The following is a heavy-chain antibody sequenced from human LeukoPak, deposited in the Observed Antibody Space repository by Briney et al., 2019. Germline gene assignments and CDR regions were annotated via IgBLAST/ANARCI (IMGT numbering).Heavy chain of an antibody. CDR3: ARVYGDY. CDR2: ISSSSTI. V-gene: IGHV3-48*01. D-gene: IGHD3-10*01. J-gene: IGHJ4*02. Sequence: QPGGSLRLSCAASGFTFSSYSMNWVRQAPGKGLEWVSYISSSSTIYYADSVKGRFTISRDNAKNSLYLQMNSLRAEDTAVYYCARVYGDYWGQGTLVTVSS. CDR1: GFTFSSYS.